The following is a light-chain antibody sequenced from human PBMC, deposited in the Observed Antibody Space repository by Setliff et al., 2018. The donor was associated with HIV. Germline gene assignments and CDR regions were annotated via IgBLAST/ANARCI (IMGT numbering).Light chain of an antibody. J-gene: IGLJ2*01. CDR1: NIGSKS. CDR2: DTK. CDR3: QVWDSSSDHAV. V-gene: IGLV3-21*03. Sequence: YELTQPPSVSVAPGKTARITCGGNNIGSKSVHWYQQKTGQAPVMVVSDTKDRPLGIPELFSGSTSGNTATLTISRVEAGDEADYYCQVWDSSSDHAVFGGGTKVTV.